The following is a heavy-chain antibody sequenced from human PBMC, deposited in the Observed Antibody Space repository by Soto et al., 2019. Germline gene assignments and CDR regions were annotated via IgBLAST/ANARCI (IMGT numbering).Heavy chain of an antibody. J-gene: IGHJ4*02. CDR3: TTARHCSRDACPAAE. V-gene: IGHV3-23*01. CDR2: IGPDPSNT. D-gene: IGHD2-21*01. Sequence: EVQLLESGGALVQPGGSLRLSCTTSGFTFSTTGMLWLRQAPGKGLEGVSAIGPDPSNTKYTDSVKGRFIISRDNSKNTVFLQMTSLGAEDTALYYCTTARHCSRDACPAAEWGQGTLITVSS. CDR1: GFTFSTTG.